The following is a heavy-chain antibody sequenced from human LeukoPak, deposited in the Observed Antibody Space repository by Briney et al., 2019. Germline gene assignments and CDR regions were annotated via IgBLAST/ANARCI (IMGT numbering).Heavy chain of an antibody. V-gene: IGHV3-23*01. J-gene: IGHJ4*02. CDR1: GFTFSSYW. D-gene: IGHD3-16*02. Sequence: GGSLRLSCAASGFTFSSYWMSWVRQAPGKGLEWVSAISGSGGSTYYADSVKGRFTISRDNSKNTLYLQVNSLRAEDTAVYYCAKAGAYDYVWGSYRYRDYWDQGTLVTVSS. CDR3: AKAGAYDYVWGSYRYRDY. CDR2: ISGSGGST.